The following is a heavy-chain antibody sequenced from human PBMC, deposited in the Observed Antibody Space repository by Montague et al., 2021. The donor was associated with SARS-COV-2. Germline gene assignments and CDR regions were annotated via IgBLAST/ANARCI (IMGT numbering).Heavy chain of an antibody. J-gene: IGHJ5*02. CDR1: GEPISGFF. V-gene: IGHV4-4*07. CDR3: ATTGLSGESWFDP. Sequence: SETLSLTCSVSGEPISGFFWNWIRQPAGKGLEWIGRIYASGGTDYNPSLESRVTMSVDTSKNQFSLKVNSVTAADTAMYYCATTGLSGESWFDPWGQGTLVAVSS. CDR2: IYASGGT. D-gene: IGHD7-27*01.